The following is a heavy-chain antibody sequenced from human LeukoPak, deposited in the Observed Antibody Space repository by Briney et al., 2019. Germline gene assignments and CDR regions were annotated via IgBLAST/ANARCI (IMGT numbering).Heavy chain of an antibody. Sequence: GRSLRLSCAASGFTFDDYAMQWVRQAPGKGLEWVSYISSSSSTIYYADSVKGRFTISRDNAKNSLYLQMNSLRAEDTAVYYCARDLTGNWFDPWGQGTLVTVSS. D-gene: IGHD4/OR15-4a*01. J-gene: IGHJ5*02. CDR2: ISSSSSTI. CDR1: GFTFDDYA. V-gene: IGHV3-48*01. CDR3: ARDLTGNWFDP.